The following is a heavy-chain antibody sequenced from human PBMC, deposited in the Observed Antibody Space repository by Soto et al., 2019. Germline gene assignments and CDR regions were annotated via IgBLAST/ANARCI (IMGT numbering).Heavy chain of an antibody. CDR2: TYYSGST. CDR3: ARHGPLYYDFWRGYYPGNYYYGLEG. Sequence: SETLSLTCTVSGGSISSYYWSGIRQPPGKGLECIGYTYYSGSTNYNPSLKSRVTISVDTPKNQFRLELSSVPAADTAVYYRARHGPLYYDFWRGYYPGNYYYGLEGWGQGTRVTASS. V-gene: IGHV4-59*01. D-gene: IGHD3-3*01. CDR1: GGSISSYY. J-gene: IGHJ6*02.